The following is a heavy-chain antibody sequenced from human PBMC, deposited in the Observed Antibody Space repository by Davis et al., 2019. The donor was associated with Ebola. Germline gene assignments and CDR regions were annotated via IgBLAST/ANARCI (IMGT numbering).Heavy chain of an antibody. CDR2: IHYSGST. J-gene: IGHJ3*01. CDR3: ARADKFDGHF. Sequence: MPSETLSLTCTVSGGSISSGGYYWSWIRQHPGKGLEWIGYIHYSGSTYYNPSLRTRVTISLDTSKNQFSLKLNSVTAADTAVYYCARADKFDGHFWGQGTMVIVSS. V-gene: IGHV4-31*03. CDR1: GGSISSGGYY. D-gene: IGHD5-24*01.